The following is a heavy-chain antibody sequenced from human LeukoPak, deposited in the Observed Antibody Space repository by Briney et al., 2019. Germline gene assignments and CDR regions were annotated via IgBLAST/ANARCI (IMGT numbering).Heavy chain of an antibody. Sequence: GGSLRLSCAASGFTFSSSWMSWVRQAPGKGLEWVANIMQDGSEKSYVDSVKGRFTISRDDAKTSLYLQMISLRAEDTAVYYCVKDLRGPEGFWGQGTLVIVSS. CDR2: IMQDGSEK. CDR1: GFTFSSSW. J-gene: IGHJ4*02. D-gene: IGHD2-2*01. CDR3: VKDLRGPEGF. V-gene: IGHV3-7*01.